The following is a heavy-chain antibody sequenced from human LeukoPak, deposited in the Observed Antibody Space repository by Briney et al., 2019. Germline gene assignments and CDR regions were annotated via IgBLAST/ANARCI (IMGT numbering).Heavy chain of an antibody. J-gene: IGHJ5*02. V-gene: IGHV1-2*04. Sequence: ASVKVSCKASGYTFTGYYMHWVRQAPGQELEWMGWINPNSGGTNYAQKFQGWVTMTRDTSISTAYMELSRLRSDDTAVYYCARSIYYYDSRGFDPWGQGTLVTVSS. CDR2: INPNSGGT. CDR1: GYTFTGYY. D-gene: IGHD3-22*01. CDR3: ARSIYYYDSRGFDP.